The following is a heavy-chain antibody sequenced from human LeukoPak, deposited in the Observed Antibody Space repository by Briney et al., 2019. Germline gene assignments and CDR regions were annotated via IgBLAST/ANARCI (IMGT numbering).Heavy chain of an antibody. D-gene: IGHD5-12*01. Sequence: GGSLRLSCAAPGFTFSSYAMHWVRQAPGKGLEWVAFIRYDGSNKYYADSVKGRFTISRDNSKNTLYLQMNSLRAEDTAVYYCAKNLLGKGWLVDYWGQGTLVTVSS. V-gene: IGHV3-30*02. J-gene: IGHJ4*02. CDR3: AKNLLGKGWLVDY. CDR2: IRYDGSNK. CDR1: GFTFSSYA.